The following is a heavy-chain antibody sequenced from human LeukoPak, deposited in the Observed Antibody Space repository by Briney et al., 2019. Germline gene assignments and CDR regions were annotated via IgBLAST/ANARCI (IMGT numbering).Heavy chain of an antibody. Sequence: SETLSLTCTVSGGSISSGSYYWSWIRQPPGKGLEWIGEINHSGSTNYNPSLKSRVTISVDTSKNQFSLKLSSVTAADTAVYYCARGRYDKRRDFDYWGQGTLVTVSS. D-gene: IGHD2-2*01. J-gene: IGHJ4*02. V-gene: IGHV4-39*07. CDR3: ARGRYDKRRDFDY. CDR2: INHSGST. CDR1: GGSISSGSYY.